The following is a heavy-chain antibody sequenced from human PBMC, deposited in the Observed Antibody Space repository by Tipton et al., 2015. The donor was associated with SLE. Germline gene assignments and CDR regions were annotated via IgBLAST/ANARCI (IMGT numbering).Heavy chain of an antibody. CDR2: ISSGSSYI. V-gene: IGHV3-21*03. Sequence: SLRLSCSASGFTFSNYAMNWVRQAPGKGLEWVSSISSGSSYIYYADSVKGRFTISRDNAKNSLYLHMSSLRAEDTAVYYCARVGIAVADIFDYWGQGTLVTVSS. CDR3: ARVGIAVADIFDY. J-gene: IGHJ4*02. CDR1: GFTFSNYA. D-gene: IGHD6-19*01.